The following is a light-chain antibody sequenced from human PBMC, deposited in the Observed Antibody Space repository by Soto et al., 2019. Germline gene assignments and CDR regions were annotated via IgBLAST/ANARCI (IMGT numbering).Light chain of an antibody. J-gene: IGKJ1*01. V-gene: IGKV1-5*01. CDR1: QSISTW. Sequence: DIQLTQSPSTLSASVGDRVTITCRASQSISTWLAWYQQKPGQAPKLLIYDASTLETGVPSRFSGSGSGTDFTLTISSLQPDDFATYHCQQYDSYSWTFVQGTKVEIK. CDR2: DAS. CDR3: QQYDSYSWT.